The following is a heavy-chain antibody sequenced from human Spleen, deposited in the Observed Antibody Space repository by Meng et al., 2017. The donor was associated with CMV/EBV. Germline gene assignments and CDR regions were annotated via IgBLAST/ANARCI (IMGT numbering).Heavy chain of an antibody. J-gene: IGHJ6*02. CDR3: ASPYYDILTGSYYYGMDV. V-gene: IGHV3-74*01. CDR2: ISSDGSTT. D-gene: IGHD3-9*01. CDR1: GFSFTTYW. Sequence: GESLKISCAASGFSFTTYWMHWVRQAPGKGLEWVSCISSDGSTTTFADSVKGRFTISRDHAKSTLYLQMNSLRAEDTAVYYCASPYYDILTGSYYYGMDVWGQGTTVTVSS.